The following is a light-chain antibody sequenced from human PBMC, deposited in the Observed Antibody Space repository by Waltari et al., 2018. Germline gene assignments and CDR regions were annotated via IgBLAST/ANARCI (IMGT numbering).Light chain of an antibody. V-gene: IGLV3-1*01. CDR1: QLGHKY. Sequence: SYELTQPTSVSVSPGQTVTITCSGDQLGHKYVAWYQQKPGQSPLLVIYQSNKRPSGIPGRFSAAYSDNTAALTVSGAQVVDEADYYCQAWDNRGAVVVGGGTKLTVL. J-gene: IGLJ2*01. CDR3: QAWDNRGAVV. CDR2: QSN.